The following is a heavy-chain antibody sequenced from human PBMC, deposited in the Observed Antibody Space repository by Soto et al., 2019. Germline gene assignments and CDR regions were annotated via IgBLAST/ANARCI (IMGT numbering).Heavy chain of an antibody. Sequence: EVQLVESGGGLVQPRGSLRLSCAASGFTFRSYWMSWVRQAPGKGLEWVANINQDGSEIYYVDSVEGRFSISRDNAENSLYLQMNSLRAEDTAVYYCARDFHVRLGITYYYYMDVWGTGTTVTVSS. J-gene: IGHJ6*03. D-gene: IGHD7-27*01. CDR2: INQDGSEI. CDR1: GFTFRSYW. V-gene: IGHV3-7*01. CDR3: ARDFHVRLGITYYYYMDV.